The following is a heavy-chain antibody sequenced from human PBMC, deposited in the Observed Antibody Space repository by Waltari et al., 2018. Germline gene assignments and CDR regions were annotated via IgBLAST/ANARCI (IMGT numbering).Heavy chain of an antibody. CDR2: INEDGSQK. CDR1: GFTFRNYW. CDR3: ASFYFP. D-gene: IGHD2-21*01. Sequence: EVQLVASGGGSVQPGGFLRLSCAASGFTFRNYWMSWVRQAPGKGLEWVAEINEDGSQKYYVDSVRGRYTISRDNAKNSLYLQMISLRAEDTAIYYCASFYFPWGQGTLVTVSS. V-gene: IGHV3-7*01. J-gene: IGHJ5*02.